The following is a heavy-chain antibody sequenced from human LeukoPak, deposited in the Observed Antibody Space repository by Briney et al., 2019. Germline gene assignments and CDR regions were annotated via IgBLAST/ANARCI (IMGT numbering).Heavy chain of an antibody. J-gene: IGHJ4*02. Sequence: GTSLRLSCAASGFTFSRYGMHWVRQAPGKGLEWVAVISYDGKNETYADSVKGRFTISRDTSRNTVSLQMNSLRAEDTAVYYCAKDSSADDSSGYSYYFDYWGQGTLVTVSS. CDR1: GFTFSRYG. CDR2: ISYDGKNE. CDR3: AKDSSADDSSGYSYYFDY. D-gene: IGHD3-22*01. V-gene: IGHV3-30*04.